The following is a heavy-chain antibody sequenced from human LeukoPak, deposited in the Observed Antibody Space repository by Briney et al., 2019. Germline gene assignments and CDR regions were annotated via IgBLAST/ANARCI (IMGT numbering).Heavy chain of an antibody. CDR3: AKDQPRDTPMDFQH. CDR2: ISYDGSNK. Sequence: GSLRLSCAGSGFTFSSHAMHWVRQAPGKGLEWVAIISYDGSNKYYADSVKGRFTISRDNSKNTLYLQMNSLRAEDTAVYYCAKDQPRDTPMDFQHWGQGTLVTVSS. D-gene: IGHD2-2*03. CDR1: GFTFSSHA. J-gene: IGHJ1*01. V-gene: IGHV3-30-3*01.